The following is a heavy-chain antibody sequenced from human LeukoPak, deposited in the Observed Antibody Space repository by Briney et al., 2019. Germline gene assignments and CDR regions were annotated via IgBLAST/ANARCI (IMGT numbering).Heavy chain of an antibody. Sequence: SGTLSLTCAVNGGSFSGYYWSWIRQPPGKGLEWIGEINHSGSTNYNPSLKGRVTISVDTSRNQFSLKLSSVTAADTAVYYCAREDYGQQNFDYRGQGTLVTVSS. CDR2: INHSGST. CDR1: GGSFSGYY. V-gene: IGHV4-34*01. J-gene: IGHJ4*02. D-gene: IGHD4-17*01. CDR3: AREDYGQQNFDY.